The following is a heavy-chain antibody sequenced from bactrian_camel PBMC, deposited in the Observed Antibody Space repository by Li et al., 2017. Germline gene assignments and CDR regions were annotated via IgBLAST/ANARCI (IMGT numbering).Heavy chain of an antibody. D-gene: IGHD4*01. CDR1: QFGGGYYC. CDR3: AADSGESDYGCQPYEFHY. V-gene: IGHV3S55*01. Sequence: HVQLVESGGGSVQAGGSLRLSCASSQFGGGYYCLGWFRQVPGKEREWVARIDSDGTTWYADSVKGRFTISKDNAKNTLYLQMNSLKPEDTAEYICAADSGESDYGCQPYEFHYWGQGTQVTVS. CDR2: IDSDGTT. J-gene: IGHJ4*01.